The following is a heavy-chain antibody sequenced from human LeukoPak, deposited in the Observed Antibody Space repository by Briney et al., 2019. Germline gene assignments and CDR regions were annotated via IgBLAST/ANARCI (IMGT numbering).Heavy chain of an antibody. V-gene: IGHV3-7*03. Sequence: GGSLRLSCAASGFIFRTYWMHWVRQAPGKGLEWVANINQDGSEKYYVDSVKGRFTISRDNAKNSLYLQMNSLRAEDTAVYYCAREQTDAFDIWGQGTMVTVSS. CDR1: GFIFRTYW. J-gene: IGHJ3*02. CDR3: AREQTDAFDI. CDR2: INQDGSEK.